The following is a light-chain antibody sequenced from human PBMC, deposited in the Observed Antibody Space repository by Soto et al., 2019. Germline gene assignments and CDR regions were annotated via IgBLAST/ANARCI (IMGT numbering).Light chain of an antibody. CDR3: SSYAGSNNLVI. Sequence: QSALTQPPSASRSPGQSVTISCTGTSSDVGAYNYVSWYQQHPGTVPKLMIYEVTKRPSGVPDRFSGSKSGNTASLTVSGLQAEDEADYYCSSYAGSNNLVIFGGGTKVTVL. CDR1: SSDVGAYNY. V-gene: IGLV2-8*02. CDR2: EVT. J-gene: IGLJ2*01.